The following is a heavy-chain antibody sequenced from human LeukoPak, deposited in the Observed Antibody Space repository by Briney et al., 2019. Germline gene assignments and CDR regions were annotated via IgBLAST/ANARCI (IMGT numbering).Heavy chain of an antibody. CDR2: IYYSGST. CDR3: ARGLSIVAAAGFLGIPWDV. D-gene: IGHD6-13*01. V-gene: IGHV4-39*07. J-gene: IGHJ6*04. CDR1: GGSISSSSYY. Sequence: SETLSLTCTVSGGSISSSSYYWGWIRQPPGKGLEWIGSIYYSGSTYYNPSLKSRVTISVDTSKNQFSLKLSSVTAADTAVYYCARGLSIVAAAGFLGIPWDVWGKGTTVTVSS.